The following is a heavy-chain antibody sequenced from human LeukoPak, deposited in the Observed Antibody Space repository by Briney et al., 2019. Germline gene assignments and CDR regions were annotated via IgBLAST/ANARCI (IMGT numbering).Heavy chain of an antibody. V-gene: IGHV3-33*01. CDR2: IWYDGSNK. Sequence: GGSLRLSCAASGFTFSSYGMHWVRQAPGKGPEWVAVIWYDGSNKYYADSVKGRFTISRDNSKNTLYLQMNSLRAEDTAVYYCAREDIWDTAMATGVFDYWGQGTLVTVSS. CDR3: AREDIWDTAMATGVFDY. J-gene: IGHJ4*02. D-gene: IGHD5-18*01. CDR1: GFTFSSYG.